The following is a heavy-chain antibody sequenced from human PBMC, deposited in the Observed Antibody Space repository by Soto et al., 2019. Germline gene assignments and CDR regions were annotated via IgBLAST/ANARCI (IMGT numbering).Heavy chain of an antibody. V-gene: IGHV3-30*18. CDR2: ISYDGSYK. CDR3: AKWAGGFDY. J-gene: IGHJ4*02. CDR1: GFTFSGYG. Sequence: QVQLVEAGGGVVQPGRSLRLSCAASGFTFSGYGMHWVRQAPGKGLEWVAVISYDGSYKYYADSVKGRFTISRDNSKNTLYLQMNSLRAEDTAVYYCAKWAGGFDYWGQGTLVTVSS.